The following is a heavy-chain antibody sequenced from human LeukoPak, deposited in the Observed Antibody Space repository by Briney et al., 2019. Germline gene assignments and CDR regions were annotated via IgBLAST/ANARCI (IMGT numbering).Heavy chain of an antibody. CDR3: ARDLSTRYVYDY. V-gene: IGHV3-30*04. Sequence: GGSLRLSCAASGLTFSNYAIHWVCQAPGKGLEWVAVIWYDGSNKYYADSVKGRFTISRDNSKNTVYLQMNSLRAEDTAVYYCARDLSTRYVYDYWGQGTLVTVSS. D-gene: IGHD1-1*01. J-gene: IGHJ4*02. CDR1: GLTFSNYA. CDR2: IWYDGSNK.